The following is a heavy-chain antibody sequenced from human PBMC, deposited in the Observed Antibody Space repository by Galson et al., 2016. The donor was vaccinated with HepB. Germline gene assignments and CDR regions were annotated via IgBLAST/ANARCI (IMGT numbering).Heavy chain of an antibody. Sequence: SLRLSCAASGSTVSSNYMIWVRQAPGQGLEWVSVIYSGGTTYYAASVKCRFTISRDNSKNTLYLQMNSLRAEDTAVYYCARDLGFREYYYYGMDVWGKGTTVTVSS. CDR1: GSTVSSNY. V-gene: IGHV3-53*01. D-gene: IGHD3-10*01. J-gene: IGHJ6*04. CDR2: IYSGGTT. CDR3: ARDLGFREYYYYGMDV.